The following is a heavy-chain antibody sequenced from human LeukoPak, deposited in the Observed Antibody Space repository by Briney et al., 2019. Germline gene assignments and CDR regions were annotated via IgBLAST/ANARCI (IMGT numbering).Heavy chain of an antibody. D-gene: IGHD3-22*01. J-gene: IGHJ4*02. CDR2: IKQDGTET. CDR1: GFTFSSYW. V-gene: IGHV3-7*01. Sequence: PGGSLRLSCAASGFTFSSYWINWVRQAPGKGLEWVAIIKQDGTETFYVDSVKGRFTISRDNVKNSLYLQMNSLRIEDAAVYYCMGGRGWLPENWGQGTLVTVSS. CDR3: MGGRGWLPEN.